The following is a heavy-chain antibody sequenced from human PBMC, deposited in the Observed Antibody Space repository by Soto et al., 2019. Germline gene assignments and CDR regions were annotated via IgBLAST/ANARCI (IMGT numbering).Heavy chain of an antibody. J-gene: IGHJ4*02. V-gene: IGHV3-30-3*01. CDR3: AIDSASTNGVWDY. Sequence: QVQLVESGGGVVQPGRSLRLSCAASGFTFSSYAMHWVRQAPGKGLEWVAVISYDGSNKYYADSVKGRFTISRDNSKKTLYLQMHSLRAEDTAVYYCAIDSASTNGVWDYWGQGTLVTVSS. CDR2: ISYDGSNK. CDR1: GFTFSSYA. D-gene: IGHD2-8*01.